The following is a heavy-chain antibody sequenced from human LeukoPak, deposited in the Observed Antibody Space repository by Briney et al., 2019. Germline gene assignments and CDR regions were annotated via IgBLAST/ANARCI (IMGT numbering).Heavy chain of an antibody. D-gene: IGHD3-22*01. CDR2: INHSGST. Sequence: PSETLSLTCAVYGGSFSGYYWSWIRQPPGKGLEWIGEINHSGSTNYNPSLKSRVTISVDTSKNQFSLKLSSVTAADTAVYYCARLLGDSSGYYLRRTLYYFDYWGQGTLVTVSS. V-gene: IGHV4-34*01. CDR1: GGSFSGYY. CDR3: ARLLGDSSGYYLRRTLYYFDY. J-gene: IGHJ4*02.